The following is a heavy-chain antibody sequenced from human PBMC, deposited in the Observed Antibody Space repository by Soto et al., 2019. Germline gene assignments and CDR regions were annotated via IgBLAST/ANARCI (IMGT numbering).Heavy chain of an antibody. CDR2: IYYSGST. J-gene: IGHJ6*03. D-gene: IGHD3-9*01. CDR3: ARGTMGWLSNYYYYMDV. Sequence: SETLSLTCTVSGGSISSYYWSWIRQPPGKGLEWIGYIYYSGSTNYNPSLKSRVTISVDTSKKQFSLKLSSVTAVDTAVYYCARGTMGWLSNYYYYMDVWGKGTTVTVSS. CDR1: GGSISSYY. V-gene: IGHV4-59*01.